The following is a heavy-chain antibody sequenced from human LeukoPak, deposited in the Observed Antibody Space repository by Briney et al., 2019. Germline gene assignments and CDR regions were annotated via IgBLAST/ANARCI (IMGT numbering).Heavy chain of an antibody. CDR1: GGSISSSSYY. V-gene: IGHV4-39*01. CDR3: ARRTIGAVAATGSWFDP. J-gene: IGHJ5*02. Sequence: SETLSLTRTVSGGSISSSSYYWGWIRQPPGKGLEWIGSIYYSGSTYYNPSLKSRVTISVDTSKNQFSLKLSSVTAADTAVYYCARRTIGAVAATGSWFDPWGQGTLVTVSS. CDR2: IYYSGST. D-gene: IGHD2-15*01.